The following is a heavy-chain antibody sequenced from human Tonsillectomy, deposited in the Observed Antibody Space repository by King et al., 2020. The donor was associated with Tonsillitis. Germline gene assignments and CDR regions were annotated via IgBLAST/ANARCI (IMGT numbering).Heavy chain of an antibody. CDR3: AKDDWGEPDY. Sequence: GQLVQSGGGVVQPGRSLRLSCAASGFTFGSYGMHWVRKAPGKGLEWVAVISYDGSNKYYADSVKGRFTISRDNSKNTLYLQMNSLRAEDTAVYYCAKDDWGEPDYWGQGTLVTVSS. J-gene: IGHJ4*02. CDR2: ISYDGSNK. D-gene: IGHD3-9*01. V-gene: IGHV3-30*18. CDR1: GFTFGSYG.